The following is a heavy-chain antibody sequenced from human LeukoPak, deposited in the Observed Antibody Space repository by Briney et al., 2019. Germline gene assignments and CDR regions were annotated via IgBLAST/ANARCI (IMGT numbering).Heavy chain of an antibody. V-gene: IGHV4-38-2*02. CDR3: ARDSGYSGSYTPDAFDI. J-gene: IGHJ3*02. D-gene: IGHD1-26*01. Sequence: NASETLSLTCTVSGYSISSGYYWGWIRQPPGKGLEWIGSIYHSGSTYYNPSLKSRVTISVDTSKNQFSLKLSSVTAADTAVYYCARDSGYSGSYTPDAFDIWGQGTMVTVSS. CDR2: IYHSGST. CDR1: GYSISSGYY.